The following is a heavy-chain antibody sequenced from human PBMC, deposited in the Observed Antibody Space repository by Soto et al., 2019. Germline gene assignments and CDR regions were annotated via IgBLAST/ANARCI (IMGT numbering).Heavy chain of an antibody. Sequence: PSYTLSLTCTVAGGSVNTKYWTWIRQPPGRGPQWIGNIDYSGRPHYNPSLKSRVSMSIDISKNKFSLRLNSVTAADTAVYYCARGRKDIVGPPDVFDVWGQGTMVTASS. D-gene: IGHD2-21*01. J-gene: IGHJ3*01. V-gene: IGHV4-59*02. CDR2: IDYSGRP. CDR3: ARGRKDIVGPPDVFDV. CDR1: GGSVNTKY.